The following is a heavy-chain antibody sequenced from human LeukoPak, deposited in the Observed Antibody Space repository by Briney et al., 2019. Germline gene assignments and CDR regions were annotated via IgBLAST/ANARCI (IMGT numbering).Heavy chain of an antibody. Sequence: PSETLSLTCTVSGGSISSHYWSWIRQPPGKGLEWIGYIYYSGSTNYNPSLKSRVTISVDTSKNQFSLKLSSVTAADTAVYYCARGGRVFDYWGQGTLVTVSS. CDR1: GGSISSHY. V-gene: IGHV4-59*11. D-gene: IGHD3-16*01. J-gene: IGHJ4*02. CDR3: ARGGRVFDY. CDR2: IYYSGST.